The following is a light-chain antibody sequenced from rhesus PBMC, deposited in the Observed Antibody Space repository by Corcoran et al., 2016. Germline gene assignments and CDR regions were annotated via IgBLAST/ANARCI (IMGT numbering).Light chain of an antibody. J-gene: IGKJ1*01. CDR2: DAS. CDR3: HQSSNWPQT. V-gene: IGKV3-17*01. Sequence: EIVLTQSPATLSLSPGERATLSCRASQRVSSSLAWYQQKPGQAPRLLIYDASSRATGIPDRLSGRGSGTYFTLTISSLGPENVGVYYYHQSSNWPQTFGQGTKVEIK. CDR1: QRVSSS.